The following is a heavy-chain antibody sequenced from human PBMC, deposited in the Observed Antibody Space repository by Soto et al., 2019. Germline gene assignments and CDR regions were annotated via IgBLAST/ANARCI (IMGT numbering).Heavy chain of an antibody. Sequence: TGPTLVNPTQTLTLTCTFSGFSLSTSGVGVGWIRQPPGKALEWLALIYWDDDKRYSPSLKSRLTITKDTSKNQVVLTMTNMDPVDTATYYCAHTLDDSSGYQWGPCMDVWGQGTTVTVSS. D-gene: IGHD3-22*01. V-gene: IGHV2-5*02. CDR1: GFSLSTSGVG. CDR3: AHTLDDSSGYQWGPCMDV. J-gene: IGHJ6*02. CDR2: IYWDDDK.